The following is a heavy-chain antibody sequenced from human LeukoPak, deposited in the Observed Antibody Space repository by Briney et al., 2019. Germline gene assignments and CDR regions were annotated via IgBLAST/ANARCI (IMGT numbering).Heavy chain of an antibody. D-gene: IGHD3-10*01. CDR2: IYYSGST. CDR1: GGSISSYY. V-gene: IGHV4-59*01. CDR3: ARGIGFGEFNNWFDP. J-gene: IGHJ5*02. Sequence: SETLSLTCTVSGGSISSYYWSWIRQPPGKGLEWIGYIYYSGSTNYNPSLKSRVTISVDTSKNRFSLKLSSVTAADTAVYYCARGIGFGEFNNWFDPWGQGTLVTVSS.